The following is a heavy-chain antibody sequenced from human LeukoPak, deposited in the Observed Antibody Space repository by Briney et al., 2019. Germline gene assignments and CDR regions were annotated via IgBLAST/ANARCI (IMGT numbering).Heavy chain of an antibody. D-gene: IGHD5-18*01. J-gene: IGHJ4*02. Sequence: SGTLSLTCAVSGGSISTNNWWSWVRQPPGKGLEWTGEIYHSGSTNYNPSLKSRVTISVDKSKNQFSLRLSSVTAADTAVYYCASKEYTYGYFHSWGQGTLVTVSS. CDR3: ASKEYTYGYFHS. CDR2: IYHSGST. CDR1: GGSISTNNW. V-gene: IGHV4-4*02.